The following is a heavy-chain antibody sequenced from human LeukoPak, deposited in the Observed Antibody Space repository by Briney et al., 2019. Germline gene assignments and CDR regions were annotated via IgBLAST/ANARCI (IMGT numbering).Heavy chain of an antibody. CDR3: ARRDGYSGYDPPYYFDY. V-gene: IGHV1-8*01. Sequence: ASVKVSCKASGYTFTSYDINWVRQATGQGLEWMGWMNPNSGNTGYAQKFQGRVTMTRNTSISTAYMELSSLRSEDTAVYYCARRDGYSGYDPPYYFDYWGQGTLVTVSS. CDR2: MNPNSGNT. J-gene: IGHJ4*02. D-gene: IGHD5-12*01. CDR1: GYTFTSYD.